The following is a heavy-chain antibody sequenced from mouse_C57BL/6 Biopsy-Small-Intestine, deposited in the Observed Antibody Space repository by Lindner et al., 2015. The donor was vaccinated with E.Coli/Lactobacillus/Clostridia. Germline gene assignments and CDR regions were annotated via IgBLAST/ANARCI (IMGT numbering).Heavy chain of an antibody. CDR2: INPNTGDT. V-gene: IGHV1-84*02. D-gene: IGHD6-5*01. Sequence: SVKVSCKASGYTFTDYYMYWLRQAPGQGPEWMGWINPNTGDTNYAQKFQGRVTMTRDTSIATANMELSSLRNDDTAVYYCARTPPNVWGNYRQFDYWGQGTLVTVSS. CDR1: GYTFTDYY. CDR3: ARTPPNVWGNYRQFDY. J-gene: IGHJ4*01.